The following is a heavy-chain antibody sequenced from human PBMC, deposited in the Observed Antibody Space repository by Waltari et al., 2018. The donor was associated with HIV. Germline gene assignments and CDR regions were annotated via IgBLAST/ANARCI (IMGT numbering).Heavy chain of an antibody. CDR2: ISAHTGNT. D-gene: IGHD3-22*01. Sequence: QVQLVQSGAEVKKPGASVKVSCKASGYTFTSYGIGWVAQAPGQGLEWMGWISAHTGNTKYEQKFQGGVTLTTDTSTSTAYMELRSLRSDDTAVYYCARGWHYYDTSGYYSYFDYWGQGTLVTVSS. J-gene: IGHJ4*02. V-gene: IGHV1-18*01. CDR3: ARGWHYYDTSGYYSYFDY. CDR1: GYTFTSYG.